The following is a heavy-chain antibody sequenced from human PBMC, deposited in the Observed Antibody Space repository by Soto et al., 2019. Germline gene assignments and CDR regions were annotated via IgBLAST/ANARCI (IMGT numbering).Heavy chain of an antibody. V-gene: IGHV3-48*02. CDR3: ARLPKGSVVTG. CDR2: ISSSSENI. D-gene: IGHD2-21*02. Sequence: GSLRLSCVGSGFSFRDHSMNWVRQPPGKGLQWISYISSSSENIYYADSVKGRFTVSRDNAKNTLFLQMNSLRDDDSAIYYCARLPKGSVVTGWGQGSLVTVSS. J-gene: IGHJ4*01. CDR1: GFSFRDHS.